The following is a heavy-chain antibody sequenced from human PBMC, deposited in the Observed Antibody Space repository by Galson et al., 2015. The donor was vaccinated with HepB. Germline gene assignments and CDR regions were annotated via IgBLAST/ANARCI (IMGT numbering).Heavy chain of an antibody. V-gene: IGHV1-18*01. CDR2: ISAYNGNT. Sequence: SVKVSCKASGYTFTSYGISWVRQAPGQGLEWTGWISAYNGNTNYAQKLQGRVTMTTDTSTSTAYMELRSLRSDDTAVYYCARDRGATLLDAFDIWGQGTMVTVSS. D-gene: IGHD1-26*01. J-gene: IGHJ3*02. CDR3: ARDRGATLLDAFDI. CDR1: GYTFTSYG.